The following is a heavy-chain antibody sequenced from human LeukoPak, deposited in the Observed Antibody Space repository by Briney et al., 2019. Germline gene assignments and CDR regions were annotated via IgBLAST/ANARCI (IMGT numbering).Heavy chain of an antibody. D-gene: IGHD4-17*01. J-gene: IGHJ4*02. CDR1: GGSISNYY. V-gene: IGHV4-59*01. CDR3: ARHGGD. CDR2: IYYSGTT. Sequence: TASETLSLTCTVSGGSISNYYWSWIRQPPGKGLEWIGYIYYSGTTNYNPSLKSRVTISVDTSKNQFSLKLNSVTAADTAVYYCARHGGDWGQGILVTVSS.